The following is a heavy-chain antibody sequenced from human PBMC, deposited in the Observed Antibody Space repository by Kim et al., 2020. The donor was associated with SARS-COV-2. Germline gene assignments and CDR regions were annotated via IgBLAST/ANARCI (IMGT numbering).Heavy chain of an antibody. J-gene: IGHJ4*02. D-gene: IGHD3-16*01. Sequence: KLQGRVTMTTDTSTSTAYMELRSLRSDDTAVYYCARDIMITFGGVYYFDYWGQGTLVTVSS. CDR3: ARDIMITFGGVYYFDY. V-gene: IGHV1-18*01.